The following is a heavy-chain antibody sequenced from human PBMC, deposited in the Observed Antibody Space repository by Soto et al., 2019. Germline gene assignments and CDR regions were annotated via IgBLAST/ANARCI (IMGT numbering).Heavy chain of an antibody. V-gene: IGHV3-48*02. D-gene: IGHD3-3*01. J-gene: IGHJ4*02. CDR1: GFTLSSYS. CDR3: ARDLWTY. Sequence: PGGSLRLSCSASGFTLSSYSMKWVRQAPGKGLGWVSYISSNSRTMFYADSVKGRFTISRDNAKNSLYLQMSSLRDEDTAVYYCARDLWTYWGKGALVTSPQ. CDR2: ISSNSRTM.